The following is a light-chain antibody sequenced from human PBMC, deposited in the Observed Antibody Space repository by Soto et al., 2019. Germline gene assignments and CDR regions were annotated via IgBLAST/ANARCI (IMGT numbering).Light chain of an antibody. CDR1: QGINNY. CDR2: DAS. J-gene: IGKJ1*01. V-gene: IGKV1-33*01. CDR3: LQYEDVPRT. Sequence: DIQMTQSPSSLSASVGDRVTITCQATQGINNYVNWYQQKPGKAPKLLTYDASKLETGVPSRFSGSGSGTHFTFAISSLQPEDVAVYYCLQYEDVPRTFGQGTKVEI.